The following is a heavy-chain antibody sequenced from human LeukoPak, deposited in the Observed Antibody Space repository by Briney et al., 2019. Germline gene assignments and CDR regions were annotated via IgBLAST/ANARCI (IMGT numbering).Heavy chain of an antibody. Sequence: ASVKVSCKASGGTFSSYAISWVRQAPGQGLEWMGGIIPIFGTANYAQKFQGRVAITTDESTSTAYMELSSLRSEDTAVYYCARDGRKVIAAAFWFDPCGQGTLVTVSS. CDR3: ARDGRKVIAAAFWFDP. CDR2: IIPIFGTA. J-gene: IGHJ5*02. CDR1: GGTFSSYA. D-gene: IGHD6-13*01. V-gene: IGHV1-69*05.